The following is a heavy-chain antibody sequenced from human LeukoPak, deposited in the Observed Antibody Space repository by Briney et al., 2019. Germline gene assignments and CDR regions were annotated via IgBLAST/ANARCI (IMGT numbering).Heavy chain of an antibody. J-gene: IGHJ4*02. CDR1: GGSFSGYY. D-gene: IGHD3-22*01. Sequence: SETLSLTCAVYGGSFSGYYWSWIRQPPGKGLEWIGEINHSGSTNYNPSLKSRVTISVDTSKNQFSLKLSSVTAADTAVYYCARRPPYYYDSSGYYFDYWGQGTLVTVSS. CDR2: INHSGST. CDR3: ARRPPYYYDSSGYYFDY. V-gene: IGHV4-34*01.